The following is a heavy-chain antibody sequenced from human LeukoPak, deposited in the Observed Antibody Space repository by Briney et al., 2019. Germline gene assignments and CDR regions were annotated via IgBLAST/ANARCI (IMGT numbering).Heavy chain of an antibody. D-gene: IGHD4-17*01. CDR2: IYYSGST. J-gene: IGHJ4*02. CDR3: ARHVTYYGDYVY. CDR1: GGSISSSSYY. Sequence: SETLSLTCTVSGGSISSSSYYWGWIRQPPGKGLEWIGSIYYSGSTYYNPSLKSRVTISVDTSKNQFSLKLSSVTAADTAVYYCARHVTYYGDYVYWGQGTLVTVFS. V-gene: IGHV4-39*01.